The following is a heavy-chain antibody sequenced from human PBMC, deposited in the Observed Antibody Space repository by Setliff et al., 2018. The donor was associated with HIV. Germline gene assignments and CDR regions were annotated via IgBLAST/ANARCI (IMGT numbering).Heavy chain of an antibody. Sequence: GGSLRLSCAASGFTFSNYSMNWVRQTPGKGLEWVSSISASATYIYYADSVKGRFTISRDNAENSLYLQMNSLRAEDTAVYYCARGGSNSWSPFDYWGQGTLVTVSS. CDR3: ARGGSNSWSPFDY. CDR1: GFTFSNYS. D-gene: IGHD6-13*01. J-gene: IGHJ4*02. CDR2: ISASATYI. V-gene: IGHV3-21*01.